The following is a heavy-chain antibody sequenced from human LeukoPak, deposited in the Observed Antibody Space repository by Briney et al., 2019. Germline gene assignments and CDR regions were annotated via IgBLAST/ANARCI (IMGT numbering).Heavy chain of an antibody. D-gene: IGHD6-19*01. V-gene: IGHV1-46*01. CDR3: ARDRGGWYRYYFDY. J-gene: IGHJ4*02. CDR2: INPSGGST. Sequence: ASVKVSCKASNYTFTSYPISWVRQAPGQGLEWMGIINPSGGSTSYAQKFQGRVTMTRDTSTSTVYMELSSLRSEDTAVYYCARDRGGWYRYYFDYWGQGTLVTVSS. CDR1: NYTFTSYP.